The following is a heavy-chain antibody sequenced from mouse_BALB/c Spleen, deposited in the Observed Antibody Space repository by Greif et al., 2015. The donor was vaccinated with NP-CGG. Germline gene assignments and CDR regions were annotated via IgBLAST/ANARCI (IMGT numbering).Heavy chain of an antibody. CDR1: GYAFTNYL. V-gene: IGHV1-54*01. CDR2: INPGSGGT. Sequence: QVQLQQSGAELVRPGPSVKVSCKASGYAFTNYLIEWVKQRPGQGLEWIGVINPGSGGTNYNEKFKGKATLTADKSSITAYMQLSSLTSDDSAVYFCARAYYDYGRFAYWGQGTLVTVSA. D-gene: IGHD2-4*01. J-gene: IGHJ3*01. CDR3: ARAYYDYGRFAY.